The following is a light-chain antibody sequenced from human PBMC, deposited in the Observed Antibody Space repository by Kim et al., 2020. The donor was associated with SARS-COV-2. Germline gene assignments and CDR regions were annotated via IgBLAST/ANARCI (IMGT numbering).Light chain of an antibody. CDR3: CSYAGTSTWV. V-gene: IGLV2-23*02. CDR2: EVR. CDR1: SSDVGYYNL. J-gene: IGLJ7*01. Sequence: QSALTQPASVSGSPGQSITISCTGTSSDVGYYNLVSWYQQHPGKAPKLLISEVRKRTSGVSNRFSGSKSGNTASLTISGLQAEDEADYYCCSYAGTSTWVFGGGTQLTVL.